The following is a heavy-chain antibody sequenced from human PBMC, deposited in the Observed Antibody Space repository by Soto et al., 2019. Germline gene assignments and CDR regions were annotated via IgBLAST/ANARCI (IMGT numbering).Heavy chain of an antibody. D-gene: IGHD3-3*01. CDR2: ISGSGGST. J-gene: IGHJ4*02. CDR1: RFTFSSYA. CDR3: AKDPFAVVTLYYFDY. V-gene: IGHV3-23*01. Sequence: SLRLSCAASRFTFSSYAMSWVRQAPGKGLEWVSGISGSGGSTYYADSVKGRFIVSRDNSKNTLYLQMNSLRAEDTAVYYCAKDPFAVVTLYYFDYWGQGTLVTVSS.